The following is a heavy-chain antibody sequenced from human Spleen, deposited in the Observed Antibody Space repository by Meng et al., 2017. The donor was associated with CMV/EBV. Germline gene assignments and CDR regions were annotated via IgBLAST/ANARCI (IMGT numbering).Heavy chain of an antibody. D-gene: IGHD2-2*02. CDR2: IYYSGST. CDR3: ARMSEAVVPAAIDWFDP. CDR1: GGSISSSSYY. J-gene: IGHJ5*02. V-gene: IGHV4-39*01. Sequence: SETLSLTCTVSGGSISSSSYYWGWIRQPPGKGLEWIGSIYYSGSTYYNPSLKSRVTISVDTSKNQFSLKLSSVTAADTAVYYCARMSEAVVPAAIDWFDPWGQGTLVTVSS.